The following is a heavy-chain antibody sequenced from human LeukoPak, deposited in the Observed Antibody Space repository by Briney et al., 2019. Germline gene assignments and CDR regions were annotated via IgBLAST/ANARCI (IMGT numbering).Heavy chain of an antibody. D-gene: IGHD2-15*01. J-gene: IGHJ4*02. Sequence: GGSLRLSCAAAGFPFHTFGMSWFRQAPGKGLEWVSSISAGSDSTDYADSVKGRFTISRDNSKNTLYLQMNSLRAEDPGLYYCAHDYSPDYWGQGTLVTVSS. CDR1: GFPFHTFG. V-gene: IGHV3-23*01. CDR2: ISAGSDST. CDR3: AHDYSPDY.